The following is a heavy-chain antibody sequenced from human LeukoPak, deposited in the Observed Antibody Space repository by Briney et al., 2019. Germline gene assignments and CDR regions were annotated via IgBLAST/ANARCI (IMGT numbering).Heavy chain of an antibody. D-gene: IGHD3-22*01. Sequence: SVKVSFKASGYTFTSYGSSWVRQAPGQGLEWMGGIIPIFGTTNYAQKFQGRVTITTDESTSTAYMELSSLRSEDTAVYYCARDGWYYYDSSGYYYWGQGTLVTVSS. CDR2: IIPIFGTT. J-gene: IGHJ4*02. V-gene: IGHV1-69*05. CDR1: GYTFTSYG. CDR3: ARDGWYYYDSSGYYY.